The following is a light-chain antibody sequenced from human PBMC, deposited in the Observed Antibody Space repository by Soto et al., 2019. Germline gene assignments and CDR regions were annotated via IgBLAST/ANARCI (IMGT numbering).Light chain of an antibody. Sequence: DIVLTQSPDSLAVSPGERATINCKSSQSVLYSSNNKNYLTWYQQKPGQPPKLLISWASTRESGVPERFSGSGSGTDFTLTISSLQAEDVAVYYCQQYYDSPLTFGGGTKVEIK. CDR2: WAS. CDR3: QQYYDSPLT. J-gene: IGKJ4*01. CDR1: QSVLYSSNNKNY. V-gene: IGKV4-1*01.